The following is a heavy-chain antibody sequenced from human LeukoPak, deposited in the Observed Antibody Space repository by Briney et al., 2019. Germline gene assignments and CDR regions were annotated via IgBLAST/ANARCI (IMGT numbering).Heavy chain of an antibody. Sequence: SETLSLTCAVYGGSFSGYYWSWIRQPPGKGLEWIGEINHSGSTNYNPSLQSRVTISVDTSKNQFSLKLSSVTAADTAVYYCARGSYDSSGYANWYFDLWGRGTLVTVSS. CDR2: INHSGST. J-gene: IGHJ2*01. V-gene: IGHV4-34*01. CDR3: ARGSYDSSGYANWYFDL. CDR1: GGSFSGYY. D-gene: IGHD3-22*01.